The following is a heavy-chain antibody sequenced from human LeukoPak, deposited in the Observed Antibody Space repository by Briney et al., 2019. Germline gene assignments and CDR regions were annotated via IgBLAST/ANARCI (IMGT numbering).Heavy chain of an antibody. V-gene: IGHV3-23*01. CDR3: AKEMDYYDSSGYDDTPLFDY. CDR1: GFTFSDFA. D-gene: IGHD3-22*01. CDR2: TFQGGGEI. Sequence: PGGSLRLSCAASGFTFSDFAMIWVRQPPGKGLEWVSSTFQGGGEIHYADSVRGRFTISRDNSKNTLYLQMNSLRAEDTAVYYCAKEMDYYDSSGYDDTPLFDYWGQGTLVTVSS. J-gene: IGHJ4*02.